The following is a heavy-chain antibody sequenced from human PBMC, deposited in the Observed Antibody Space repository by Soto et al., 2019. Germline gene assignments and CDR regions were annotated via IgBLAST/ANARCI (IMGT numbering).Heavy chain of an antibody. J-gene: IGHJ4*02. Sequence: EVQVLESGGGLVQPGGSLRLSCAASGFTFSSYAMSWVRHAPGKGLEWVSSISGSGGGTYYADSVKGRFTFSRDNSKNTLYLQMNSLRAEDTAVYYCAKFGMATIKRSPPYYIDYWGQGALVTVSS. CDR2: ISGSGGGT. D-gene: IGHD5-12*01. CDR3: AKFGMATIKRSPPYYIDY. V-gene: IGHV3-23*01. CDR1: GFTFSSYA.